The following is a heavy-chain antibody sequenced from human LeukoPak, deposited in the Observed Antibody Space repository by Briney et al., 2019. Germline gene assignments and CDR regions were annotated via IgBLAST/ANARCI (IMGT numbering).Heavy chain of an antibody. CDR2: ISYDGSNK. J-gene: IGHJ3*02. CDR1: GFTFSSYA. D-gene: IGHD3-22*01. CDR3: ARGHYYYDSSGYLRDYDAFDI. V-gene: IGHV3-30*14. Sequence: GRSLRLSCAASGFTFSSYAMHWVRQAPGKGLEWVAVISYDGSNKYYADSVKGRFTISRDNSKNTLYLQMNSLRAEDTAVYYCARGHYYYDSSGYLRDYDAFDIWGQGTMVTVSS.